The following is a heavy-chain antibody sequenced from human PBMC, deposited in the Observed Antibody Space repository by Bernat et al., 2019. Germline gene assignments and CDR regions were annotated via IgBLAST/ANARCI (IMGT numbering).Heavy chain of an antibody. Sequence: DVQLLESGGGLVQPGKSLRLSCAASGFTFSSFAMNWVRQAPGKGLEWVSAISGSGGSTYYADAVKGRFTISRDNSKKTLYLQMNSLRAEDTAVYYCAKQIFGVVIPMGWFDPWGQGTLVTVSS. V-gene: IGHV3-23*01. CDR2: ISGSGGST. D-gene: IGHD3-3*01. J-gene: IGHJ5*02. CDR3: AKQIFGVVIPMGWFDP. CDR1: GFTFSSFA.